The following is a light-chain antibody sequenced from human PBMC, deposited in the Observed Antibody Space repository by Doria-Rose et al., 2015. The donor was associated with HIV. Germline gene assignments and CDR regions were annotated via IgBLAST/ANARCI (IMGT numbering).Light chain of an antibody. Sequence: EIVLTQSPATLSLSPGERATLSCRASQSVSSNLAWYQQKPGQAPRLLIYDASNGATGIPARFSGSGSGTDFTLTISSLEPGDFAVYFCQQRSNWPPIFTFGPGTKVDI. J-gene: IGKJ3*01. CDR2: DAS. CDR3: QQRSNWPPIFT. V-gene: IGKV3-11*01. CDR1: QSVSSN.